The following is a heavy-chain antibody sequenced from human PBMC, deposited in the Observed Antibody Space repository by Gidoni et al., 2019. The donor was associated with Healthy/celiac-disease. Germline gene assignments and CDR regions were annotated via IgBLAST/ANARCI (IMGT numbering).Heavy chain of an antibody. CDR1: GCTFSSDG. V-gene: IGHV3-30*18. CDR2: ISYDGSVT. D-gene: IGHD3-22*01. Sequence: QVQLVESGGGVVQTGRSLRLSCAACGCTFSSDGMNWVRQAPGKGLEWVAVISYDGSVTYYADSVKGRFTISRDNSKNTLYLQMNSLRAEDTAVYYCAKPSELYYDSSGYYGHWGQGTLVTVSS. J-gene: IGHJ4*02. CDR3: AKPSELYYDSSGYYGH.